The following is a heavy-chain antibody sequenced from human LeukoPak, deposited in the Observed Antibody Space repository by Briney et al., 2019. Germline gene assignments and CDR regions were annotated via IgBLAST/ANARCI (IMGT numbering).Heavy chain of an antibody. J-gene: IGHJ4*02. V-gene: IGHV4-4*08. Sequence: RPSETLSLTCTVSGDSLSTYYWSWIRQPPGKGLEWIGYIYHTGSADSNPSLKSRVTISVDTSKNQFSLNLSSVTAADTAVYYCARARDPCGGDCPVFDSWGQGTLVTVSS. CDR2: IYHTGSA. CDR1: GDSLSTYY. D-gene: IGHD2-21*02. CDR3: ARARDPCGGDCPVFDS.